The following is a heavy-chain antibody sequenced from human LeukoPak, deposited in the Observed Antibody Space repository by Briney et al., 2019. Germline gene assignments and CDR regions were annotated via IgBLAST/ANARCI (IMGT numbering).Heavy chain of an antibody. CDR3: AREGEPDSPNDY. V-gene: IGHV3-11*01. Sequence: GGSLRLSCAASGFTFSDYYMSWIRQAPGKGLEWVSYISSSGSTVYYADSVKGRFTISRDNAKNSLYLQVNSLRAEDTAVYYCAREGEPDSPNDYWGQGTLVTVSS. CDR1: GFTFSDYY. CDR2: ISSSGSTV. J-gene: IGHJ4*02. D-gene: IGHD1-14*01.